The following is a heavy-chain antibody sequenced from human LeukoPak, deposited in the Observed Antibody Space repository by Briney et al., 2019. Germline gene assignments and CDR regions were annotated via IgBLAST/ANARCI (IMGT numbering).Heavy chain of an antibody. J-gene: IGHJ6*02. Sequence: PSETLSLTCTVSGGSISSGDYYWSWIRQPPGKGLEWIGYIYYSGSTYYNPSLKSRVTISVDTSKNQFSLKLSSVTAADTAVYYCARGLWQQQLVLWYYYYGMDVWGQGTTVTVSS. V-gene: IGHV4-30-4*01. CDR3: ARGLWQQQLVLWYYYYGMDV. CDR1: GGSISSGDYY. CDR2: IYYSGST. D-gene: IGHD6-13*01.